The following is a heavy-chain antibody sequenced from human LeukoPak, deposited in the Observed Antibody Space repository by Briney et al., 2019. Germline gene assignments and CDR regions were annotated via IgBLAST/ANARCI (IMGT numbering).Heavy chain of an antibody. D-gene: IGHD5-12*01. CDR1: GGSFSTYA. CDR3: ARDRGGGFDLAFFDH. CDR2: LIPVLGMS. J-gene: IGHJ4*02. Sequence: ASVKVSCKSSGGSFSTYAVNWVRQAPGQGLEWMGRLIPVLGMSHYAPGFQGRVTLTADRSTNTAYMELDRLTSDDTAVYFCARDRGGGFDLAFFDHWGQGTLVTVSS. V-gene: IGHV1-69*04.